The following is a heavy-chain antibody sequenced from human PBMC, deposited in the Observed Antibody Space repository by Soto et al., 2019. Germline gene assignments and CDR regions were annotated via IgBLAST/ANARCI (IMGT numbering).Heavy chain of an antibody. Sequence: SETLSLTCSVSGYSINRGYYWGWIRQPAGKGLEWIGRIYTSGTTNYNPSLKSRVTMSLDTSKNQFSLKLTSVTAADTAVYFCTRDLQSTTRFDPWGQGTLVTVSS. CDR3: TRDLQSTTRFDP. V-gene: IGHV4-4*07. D-gene: IGHD2-2*01. CDR2: IYTSGTT. CDR1: GYSINRGYY. J-gene: IGHJ5*02.